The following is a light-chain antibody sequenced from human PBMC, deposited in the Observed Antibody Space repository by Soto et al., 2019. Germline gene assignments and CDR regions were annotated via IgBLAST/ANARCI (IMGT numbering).Light chain of an antibody. CDR1: QSVSSSY. V-gene: IGKV3-20*01. CDR2: GAS. CDR3: QQYGSSAQYT. Sequence: EIVLTQSPGTLSLSPGERATLSCRASQSVSSSYLAWYQQKPGQAPRLLIYGASSSATGIPDRFSGSGSGSDFTLTISRLEPEDFAVYYCQQYGSSAQYTFGQGTKLEIK. J-gene: IGKJ2*01.